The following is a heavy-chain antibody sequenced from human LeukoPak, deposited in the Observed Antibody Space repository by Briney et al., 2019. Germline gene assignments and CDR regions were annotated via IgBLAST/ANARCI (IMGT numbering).Heavy chain of an antibody. CDR2: IYYSGST. V-gene: IGHV4-31*03. CDR1: GGSISSGGYY. Sequence: SQTLSLTCTVSGGSISSGGYYWSWIRQHPGRGLEWIGYIYYSGSTYYNPSLKSRVTISVDTSKNQFSLKLSSVTAADTAVYYCASHPQLYYDSSGYFVDWGQGTLVTVSS. CDR3: ASHPQLYYDSSGYFVD. J-gene: IGHJ4*02. D-gene: IGHD3-22*01.